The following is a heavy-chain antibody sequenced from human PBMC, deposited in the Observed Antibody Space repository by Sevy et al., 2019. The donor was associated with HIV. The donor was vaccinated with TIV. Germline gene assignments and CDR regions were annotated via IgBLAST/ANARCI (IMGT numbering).Heavy chain of an antibody. Sequence: GGSLRLSCAASGFTFGDYSMHWVRQAPGKGLEWVSVITWGGDNAYYAESVEGRFTISRDDIKDSLHLQMNSLRPADSTLDYCAKGRSVGYSHCTATWIPDFWGPGTLVTVSS. V-gene: IGHV3-43D*03. CDR1: GFTFGDYS. CDR2: ITWGGDNA. D-gene: IGHD5-18*01. CDR3: AKGRSVGYSHCTATWIPDF. J-gene: IGHJ5*01.